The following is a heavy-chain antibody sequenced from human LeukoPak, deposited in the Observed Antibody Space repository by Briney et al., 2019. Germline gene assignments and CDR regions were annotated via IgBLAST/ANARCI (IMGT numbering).Heavy chain of an antibody. D-gene: IGHD1-26*01. CDR2: FDPEEGKT. CDR1: GISLRELS. V-gene: IGHV1-24*01. CDR3: ATVGTYFPF. J-gene: IGHJ4*02. Sequence: GASVQVSCKVSGISLRELSMHWVRQAPGKGFEWMGGFDPEEGKTIYAQKFQGRITMTEDTVPDTAYLELGNLRSEDTAVYFCATVGTYFPFWGQGTLVTVSS.